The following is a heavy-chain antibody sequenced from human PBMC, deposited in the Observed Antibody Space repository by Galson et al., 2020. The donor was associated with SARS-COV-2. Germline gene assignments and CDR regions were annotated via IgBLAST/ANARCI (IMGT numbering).Heavy chain of an antibody. CDR3: ARLHYGEYAPEAFDI. D-gene: IGHD4-17*01. J-gene: IGHJ3*02. V-gene: IGHV4-30-2*01. CDR1: GTSISSGPYS. Sequence: SETLSLTCAVSGTSISSGPYSWNWIRQPPGKGLEWIGYISHSGGTYYNPSRKSRVTISGDRSKNQFSLRLSSVTAADTAVYYCARLHYGEYAPEAFDIWGPGTRVTVAS. CDR2: ISHSGGT.